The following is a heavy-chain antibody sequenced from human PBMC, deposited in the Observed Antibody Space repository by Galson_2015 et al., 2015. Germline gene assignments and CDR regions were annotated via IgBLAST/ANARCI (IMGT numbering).Heavy chain of an antibody. D-gene: IGHD3-22*01. J-gene: IGHJ1*01. V-gene: IGHV4-34*01. CDR3: AREHSYYDSSGYYGGYFQH. CDR2: INHSGST. Sequence: ETLSLTCAVYGGSFSGHYWSWIRQPPGKGLEWIGEINHSGSTDYNPSLKSRVTISVDTSKNQFSLKLSSVTAADTAVYYCAREHSYYDSSGYYGGYFQHWGQGPLVTVPS. CDR1: GGSFSGHY.